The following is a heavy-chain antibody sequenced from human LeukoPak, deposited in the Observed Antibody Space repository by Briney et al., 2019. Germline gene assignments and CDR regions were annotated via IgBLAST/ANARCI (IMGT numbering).Heavy chain of an antibody. Sequence: SETLSLTCAVYGVSFSGYYWSWVRQPPGKGLEWIGEINHSGRTNSNASLKSRVTLSVDMSKNQFSLRLSSVTAADTAVYYCARGRKERGYSYGYKGGEFDYWGQGTLVTVSS. D-gene: IGHD5-18*01. V-gene: IGHV4-34*01. J-gene: IGHJ4*02. CDR2: INHSGRT. CDR3: ARGRKERGYSYGYKGGEFDY. CDR1: GVSFSGYY.